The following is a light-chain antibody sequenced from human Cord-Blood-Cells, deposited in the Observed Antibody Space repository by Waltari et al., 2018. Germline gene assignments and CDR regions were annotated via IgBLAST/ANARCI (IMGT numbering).Light chain of an antibody. Sequence: DIVMTQSPDSLAVSLGERATINCKSSQSVLYSSNNKNYLAWYQQKPGQPPKLLIYLGSTRESGVPDRFSGSGSGTDITLTISSLQAEDVAVYYCQQYYSTPTCGQGTKVEIK. V-gene: IGKV4-1*01. CDR2: LGS. CDR1: QSVLYSSNNKNY. CDR3: QQYYSTPT. J-gene: IGKJ1*01.